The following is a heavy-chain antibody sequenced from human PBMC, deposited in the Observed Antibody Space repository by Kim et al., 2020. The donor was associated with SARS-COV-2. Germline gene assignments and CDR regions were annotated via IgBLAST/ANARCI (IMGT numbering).Heavy chain of an antibody. V-gene: IGHV3-48*03. Sequence: IHHAGAVGCRFPLSRDNDKKSLFLQMNSLRAEDTAVYYCARGPNYSPFDYWGQGTLVTVSS. CDR3: ARGPNYSPFDY. CDR2: I. D-gene: IGHD4-4*01. J-gene: IGHJ4*02.